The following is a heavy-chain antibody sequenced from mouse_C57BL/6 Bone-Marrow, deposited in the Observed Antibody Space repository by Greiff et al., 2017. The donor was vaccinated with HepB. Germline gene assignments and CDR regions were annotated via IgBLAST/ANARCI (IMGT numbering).Heavy chain of an antibody. D-gene: IGHD2-4*01. J-gene: IGHJ3*01. CDR2: ISYDGSN. CDR3: AAYDYDVAWFAY. CDR1: GYSITSGYY. V-gene: IGHV3-6*01. Sequence: EVKLMESGPGLVKPSQSLSLTCSVTGYSITSGYYWNWIRQFPGNKLEWMGYISYDGSNNYNPSLKNRISITRDTSKNQFFLKLNSVTTEDTATYYCAAYDYDVAWFAYWGQGTLVTVSA.